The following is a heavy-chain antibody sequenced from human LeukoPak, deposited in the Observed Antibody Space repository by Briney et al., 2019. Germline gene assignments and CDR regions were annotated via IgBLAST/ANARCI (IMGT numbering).Heavy chain of an antibody. D-gene: IGHD1-7*01. V-gene: IGHV1-69*05. CDR2: IIPIFSTA. CDR1: GGTFSSYA. J-gene: IGHJ5*02. CDR3: ARDGRAVSWYNWNYDLENWFDP. Sequence: SVKVSCKASGGTFSSYAISWVRQAPGQGLEWMGRIIPIFSTANYAQKFQGRVTITTDESTSTAYMELSSLRSEDTAVYYCARDGRAVSWYNWNYDLENWFDPWGQGTLVTVSS.